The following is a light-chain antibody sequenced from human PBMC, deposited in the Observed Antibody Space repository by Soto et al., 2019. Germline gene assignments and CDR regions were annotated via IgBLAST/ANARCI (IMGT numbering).Light chain of an antibody. Sequence: QSVLTQPASVSGSPGQSITISRTGTSSDVGTYNLVSWYQQYAGKAPKLIIYKVSNRPSGVSNRFSGSKSGNTASLTISGLQAADEADYYCSSYTTSSTYVFGTGTKVTVL. V-gene: IGLV2-14*02. CDR1: SSDVGTYNL. CDR3: SSYTTSSTYV. CDR2: KVS. J-gene: IGLJ1*01.